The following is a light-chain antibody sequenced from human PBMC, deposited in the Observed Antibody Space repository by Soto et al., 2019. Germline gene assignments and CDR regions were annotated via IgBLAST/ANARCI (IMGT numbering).Light chain of an antibody. CDR2: DAS. CDR1: RTVGSK. CDR3: QQYSNWKT. Sequence: EIVMTQSPATLSVSPGERVTLSCRASRTVGSKLAWYQQNPGQAPRLLISDASTRATGIPARFSGSGSGTEFTLTISSLQSEDFAVYYCQQYSNWKTFGQGTKLEIK. V-gene: IGKV3-15*01. J-gene: IGKJ2*01.